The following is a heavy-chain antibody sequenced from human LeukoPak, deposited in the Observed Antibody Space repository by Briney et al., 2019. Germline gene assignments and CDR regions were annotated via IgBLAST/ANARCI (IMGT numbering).Heavy chain of an antibody. CDR1: GFTFDDYA. CDR2: ISSSSSYI. Sequence: GGSLRLSCAASGFTFDDYAMHWVRQAPGKGLEWVSSISSSSSYIYYADSVKGRFISRDNAKNSLYLQMNSLRAEDTAVYYCARGTATFYYYYYMDVWGKGTTVTISS. V-gene: IGHV3-21*04. D-gene: IGHD1-26*01. CDR3: ARGTATFYYYYYMDV. J-gene: IGHJ6*03.